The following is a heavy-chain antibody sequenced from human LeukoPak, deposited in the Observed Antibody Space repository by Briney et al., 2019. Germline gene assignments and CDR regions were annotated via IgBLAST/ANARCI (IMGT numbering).Heavy chain of an antibody. Sequence: SETLSLTCTVSGGSISSYYWGWIRQPPGKGLEWIGSIYYSGSTYYNPSLKSRVTISVDTSKNQFSLKLSSVTAADTAVYYCARLSLITMVLDYWGQGTLVTVSS. CDR2: IYYSGST. J-gene: IGHJ4*02. CDR3: ARLSLITMVLDY. V-gene: IGHV4-39*01. D-gene: IGHD3-10*01. CDR1: GGSISSYY.